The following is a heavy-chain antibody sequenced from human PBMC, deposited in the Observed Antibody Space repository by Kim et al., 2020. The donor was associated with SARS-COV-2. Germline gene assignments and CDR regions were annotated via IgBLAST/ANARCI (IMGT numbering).Heavy chain of an antibody. V-gene: IGHV3-23*01. D-gene: IGHD6-19*01. Sequence: YADSVKGRFTISRDNSKSTLYLQMNSLRAEDTAVYYCAKATLSGWYLFDYWGQGTLVTVSS. CDR3: AKATLSGWYLFDY. J-gene: IGHJ4*02.